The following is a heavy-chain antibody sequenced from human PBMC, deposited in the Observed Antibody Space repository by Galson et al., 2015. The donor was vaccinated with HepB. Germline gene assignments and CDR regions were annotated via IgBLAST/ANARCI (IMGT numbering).Heavy chain of an antibody. V-gene: IGHV3-23*01. CDR3: AKGVEAPADNPFDY. Sequence: SLRLSCAASAFTFSSYVMTWVRQAPGKGLEWVSGVSGSGNSRYYADSVKGRFTISRDNSKNTLYLQMNSLRAEDTAIYYCAKGVEAPADNPFDYWGQGTLVTVSS. CDR1: AFTFSSYV. CDR2: VSGSGNSR. D-gene: IGHD6-13*01. J-gene: IGHJ4*02.